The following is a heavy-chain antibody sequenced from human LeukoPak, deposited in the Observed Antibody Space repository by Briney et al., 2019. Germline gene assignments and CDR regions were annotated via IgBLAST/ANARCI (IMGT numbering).Heavy chain of an antibody. D-gene: IGHD3-22*01. CDR1: GFTVSSNY. V-gene: IGHV3-53*01. CDR2: IYSGGST. J-gene: IGHJ6*03. Sequence: GGSLRLSCAASGFTVSSNYMSWVRQAPGKGLEWVSVIYSGGSTYYADSVKGRFTISRDNSKNTLYLQMNSLRAEDTAVYYCARCSPVVVGDYYYYMDVWGKGTTVTVSS. CDR3: ARCSPVVVGDYYYYMDV.